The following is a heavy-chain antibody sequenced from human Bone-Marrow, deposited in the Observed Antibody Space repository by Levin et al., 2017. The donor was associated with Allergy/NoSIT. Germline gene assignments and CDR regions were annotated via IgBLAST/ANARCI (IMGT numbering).Heavy chain of an antibody. J-gene: IGHJ5*02. CDR1: GGSISSYY. CDR3: ARRSDWFDP. Sequence: SETLSLTCTVSGGSISSYYWSWIRQPPGKGLEWIGYIYYSGSTNYNPSLKSRVTISVDTSKNQFSLKLSSVTAADTAVYYCARRSDWFDPWGQGTLVTVSS. CDR2: IYYSGST. V-gene: IGHV4-59*08.